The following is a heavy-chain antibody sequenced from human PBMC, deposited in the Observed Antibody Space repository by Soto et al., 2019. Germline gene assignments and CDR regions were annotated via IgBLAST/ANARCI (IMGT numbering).Heavy chain of an antibody. CDR3: ARAGNWKANYFDY. D-gene: IGHD1-20*01. CDR1: GYSISSGYY. J-gene: IGHJ4*02. CDR2: IYHSGTT. Sequence: SETLSLTCTVSGYSISSGYYWGWIRQPPGKGLEWIGSIYHSGTTYYNPSLQGRVTMTRDTSTSTVYMELSSLRSEDTAVYYCARAGNWKANYFDYWGRGTLVTVSS. V-gene: IGHV4-38-2*02.